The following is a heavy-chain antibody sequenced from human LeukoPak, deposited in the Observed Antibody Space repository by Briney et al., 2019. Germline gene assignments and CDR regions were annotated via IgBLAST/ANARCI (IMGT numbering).Heavy chain of an antibody. CDR2: IYYSGST. V-gene: IGHV4-59*08. CDR1: GGSLSGYY. CDR3: ARHFTYYYDSSGYPRDGFDI. D-gene: IGHD3-22*01. J-gene: IGHJ3*02. Sequence: SETLSLTCTVSGGSLSGYYWSWIRQSPGKGLVWIGYIYYSGSTNYNPSLKSRVTTSQDISKNQFSLKLSSVTAADTALYYCARHFTYYYDSSGYPRDGFDIWGQGTMVTVSS.